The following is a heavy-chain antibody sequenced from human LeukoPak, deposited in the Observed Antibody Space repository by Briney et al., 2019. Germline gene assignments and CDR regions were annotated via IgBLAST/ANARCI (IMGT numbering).Heavy chain of an antibody. CDR3: ARGLFSSSWSYYYYMDV. CDR2: INHSGST. J-gene: IGHJ6*03. Sequence: SETLSLTCAVYGGSFSGYYWSWIRQPPGKGLEWIGEINHSGSTNYNPSLKSRVTISVHTSKNQFSLKLSSVTAADTAVYYCARGLFSSSWSYYYYMDVWGKGTTVTVSS. CDR1: GGSFSGYY. V-gene: IGHV4-34*01. D-gene: IGHD6-13*01.